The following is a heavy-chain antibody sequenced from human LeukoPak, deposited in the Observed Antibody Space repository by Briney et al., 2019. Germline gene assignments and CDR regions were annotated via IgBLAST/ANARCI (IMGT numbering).Heavy chain of an antibody. D-gene: IGHD3-22*01. CDR2: MNPNSGNT. CDR3: ARAIKYYYDSSGYYYQRLDAFDI. V-gene: IGHV1-8*03. CDR1: GYTFTSYD. Sequence: ASVKVSCKASGYTFTSYDINWVRQATGQGLEWVGWMNPNSGNTGYARKFQGRVTITRNTSISTAYMELSSLRSEDTAVYYCARAIKYYYDSSGYYYQRLDAFDIWGQGTMVTVSS. J-gene: IGHJ3*02.